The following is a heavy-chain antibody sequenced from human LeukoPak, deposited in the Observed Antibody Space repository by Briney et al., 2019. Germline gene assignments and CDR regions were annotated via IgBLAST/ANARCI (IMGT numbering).Heavy chain of an antibody. CDR2: ISSSGSTI. V-gene: IGHV3-11*04. J-gene: IGHJ3*02. CDR3: ARTRYDFWSGYYPGSFPTDAFDI. Sequence: GGSLRLSCAASGFTFSDYYMSWIRQAPGKGLEWVSYISSSGSTIYYADSVKGRFTISRDNAKNSLYLRMNSLRAEDTAVYYCARTRYDFWSGYYPGSFPTDAFDIWGQGTMVTVSS. CDR1: GFTFSDYY. D-gene: IGHD3-3*01.